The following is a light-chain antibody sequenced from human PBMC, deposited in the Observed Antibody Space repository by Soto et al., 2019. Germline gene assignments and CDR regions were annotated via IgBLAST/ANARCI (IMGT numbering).Light chain of an antibody. CDR3: QQYYTSGT. CDR2: AAS. Sequence: AIRMTQSPSSLSASTGDRVTSTCRASQGISSYLAWYQQKPGKAPKLLIYAASTLQSGVPSRFSGSGSGTDFTLTITCLQSEDFATYYCQQYYTSGTFGPGTKVDIK. V-gene: IGKV1-8*01. CDR1: QGISSY. J-gene: IGKJ3*01.